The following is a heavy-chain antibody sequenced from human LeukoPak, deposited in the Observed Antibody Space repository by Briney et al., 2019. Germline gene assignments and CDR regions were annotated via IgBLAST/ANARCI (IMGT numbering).Heavy chain of an antibody. CDR3: ARVSRQQLTYNWFDP. CDR2: IYYSGST. J-gene: IGHJ5*02. D-gene: IGHD6-13*01. V-gene: IGHV4-39*07. CDR1: GGYISSTSYY. Sequence: SETLSLTCTVSGGYISSTSYYWGWIRQPPGKGLEWIGSIYYSGSTYYNPSLKSRVTISVDTSKNQFSLKLSSVTAADTAVYYCARVSRQQLTYNWFDPWGQGTLVTVSS.